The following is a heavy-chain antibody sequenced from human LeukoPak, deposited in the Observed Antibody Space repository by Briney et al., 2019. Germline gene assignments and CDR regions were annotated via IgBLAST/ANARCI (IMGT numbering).Heavy chain of an antibody. CDR2: IWYDGSNK. CDR3: AKDPRGYCSSTSCPDNWFDP. J-gene: IGHJ5*02. V-gene: IGHV3-33*06. CDR1: GFTFSSYG. D-gene: IGHD2-2*01. Sequence: GRSLRLSCAASGFTFSSYGMHWVRRAPGKGLEWVAVIWYDGSNKYYADSVKGRFTISRDNSKNTLYLQMNSLRAEDTAVYYCAKDPRGYCSSTSCPDNWFDPWGQGTLVTVSS.